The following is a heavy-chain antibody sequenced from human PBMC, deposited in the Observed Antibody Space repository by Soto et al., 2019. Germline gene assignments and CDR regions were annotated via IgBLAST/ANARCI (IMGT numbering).Heavy chain of an antibody. V-gene: IGHV3-48*02. D-gene: IGHD2-2*01. J-gene: IGHJ4*02. CDR2: ISSSSSTI. CDR3: ARVRGYCSSTSCYGSAEDDY. CDR1: GFTFSSYS. Sequence: EVQLVESGGGLVQPGGSLRLSCAASGFTFSSYSMNWVRQAPGKGREGVSYISSSSSTIYYADSVKGRFTISRDNAKNSLYLQMNSLRDEDTAVYYCARVRGYCSSTSCYGSAEDDYWGQGTLVTVSS.